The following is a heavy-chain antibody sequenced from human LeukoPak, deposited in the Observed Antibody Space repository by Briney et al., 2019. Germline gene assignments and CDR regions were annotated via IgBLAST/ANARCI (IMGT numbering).Heavy chain of an antibody. CDR2: ISSSSSYI. D-gene: IGHD3-10*01. V-gene: IGHV3-21*01. Sequence: GGSLRLSCAASGFTFSSYSMNWVRQAPGKGLEWVSSISSSSSYIYYADSVKGRFTISRDNAKNSLYLQMNSLRAEDTAVYYCARVRITMVRGEDVNFDYWGQGTLVTVSS. J-gene: IGHJ4*02. CDR1: GFTFSSYS. CDR3: ARVRITMVRGEDVNFDY.